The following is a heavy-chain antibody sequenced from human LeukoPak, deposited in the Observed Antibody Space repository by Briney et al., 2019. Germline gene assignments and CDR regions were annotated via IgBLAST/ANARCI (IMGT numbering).Heavy chain of an antibody. Sequence: GGSLRLSCAASGFTFSSYSMNWVRQAPGKGLEWVSYISSSSSTIYYADSVKGRFTISRDNAKNSLYLQMNSLRAEDTAVYYCARVNYYGLGTYYIPDPWGQGTLVTVSS. D-gene: IGHD3-10*01. CDR2: ISSSSSTI. V-gene: IGHV3-48*04. CDR3: ARVNYYGLGTYYIPDP. CDR1: GFTFSSYS. J-gene: IGHJ5*02.